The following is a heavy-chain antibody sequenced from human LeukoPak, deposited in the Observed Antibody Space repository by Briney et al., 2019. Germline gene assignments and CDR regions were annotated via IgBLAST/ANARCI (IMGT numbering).Heavy chain of an antibody. V-gene: IGHV1-2*02. CDR1: GGTFNSYA. Sequence: ASVKVSCKASGGTFNSYAISWVRQAPGQGLEWMGWINPNSGGTNYAQKFQGRVTMTRDTSISTAYMELSRLRSDDTAVYYCARGGRYSSGWYWYWGQGTLVTVSS. CDR2: INPNSGGT. J-gene: IGHJ4*02. CDR3: ARGGRYSSGWYWY. D-gene: IGHD6-19*01.